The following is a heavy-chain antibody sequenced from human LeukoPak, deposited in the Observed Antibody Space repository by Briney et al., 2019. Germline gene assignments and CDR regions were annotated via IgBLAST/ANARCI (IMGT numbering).Heavy chain of an antibody. CDR1: GFIVSSNY. CDR3: AKVSYYDSSGYYHKTVFDY. J-gene: IGHJ4*02. Sequence: GGSLRLSCAVSGFIVSSNYMSWVRQAPGKGLEWVSVIYSGGSTYYADSVKGRFTISRDNSKNTLYLQMNSLRAEDTAVYYCAKVSYYDSSGYYHKTVFDYWGQGTLVTVSS. CDR2: IYSGGST. V-gene: IGHV3-53*01. D-gene: IGHD3-22*01.